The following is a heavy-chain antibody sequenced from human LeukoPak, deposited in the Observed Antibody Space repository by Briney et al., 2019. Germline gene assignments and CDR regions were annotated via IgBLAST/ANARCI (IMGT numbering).Heavy chain of an antibody. Sequence: SETLSLTCTVSGGSFSSYYWSWIRQPPGKGLELIGYMYDSGSTNYNPSLKSRVTISVDTSKNQFSLRLNSVTAADTAVYYCARHGGSYTFYLWGQGVLVTVSS. D-gene: IGHD1-26*01. CDR1: GGSFSSYY. J-gene: IGHJ5*02. CDR2: MYDSGST. V-gene: IGHV4-59*01. CDR3: ARHGGSYTFYL.